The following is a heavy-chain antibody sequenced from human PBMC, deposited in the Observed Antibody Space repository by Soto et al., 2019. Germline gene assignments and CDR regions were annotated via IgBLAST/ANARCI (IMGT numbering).Heavy chain of an antibody. J-gene: IGHJ3*02. CDR1: GGSISSYD. V-gene: IGHV4-59*01. Sequence: SETLSLTCTVSGGSISSYDWSWIRQPPGKGLEWIGYIYYSGSTNYNPSLKSRVTISVDTSKNQFSLKLSSVTAADTAVYYCARDRGSYYYDDDAFDIWGQGTMVTVSS. CDR3: ARDRGSYYYDDDAFDI. CDR2: IYYSGST. D-gene: IGHD1-26*01.